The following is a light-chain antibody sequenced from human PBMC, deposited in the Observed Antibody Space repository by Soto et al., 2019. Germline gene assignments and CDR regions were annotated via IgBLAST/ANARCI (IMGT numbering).Light chain of an antibody. CDR3: QQYYSYPRT. Sequence: AIRMTQSPSSLSASTGDRVTITCRASQGISSYLAWYKQKPGKAPKLLIYAASTLQSGVPSRFSGSGSGTDFTLFISCLQSEYFATYYCQQYYSYPRTFGQGTKVDIK. V-gene: IGKV1-8*01. CDR2: AAS. J-gene: IGKJ1*01. CDR1: QGISSY.